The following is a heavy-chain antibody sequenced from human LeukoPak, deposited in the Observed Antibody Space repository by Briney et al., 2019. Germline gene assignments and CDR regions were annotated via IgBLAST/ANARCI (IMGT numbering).Heavy chain of an antibody. V-gene: IGHV3-7*01. CDR3: ARVGRPLVRGVVRRTTSYSYYYYMDG. Sequence: GGSLRLSCAASGFTFFTYCMSWVRQAPGKGLEWVANIKEDGSEKYYVDSVKGRFTISRDNARNSLYLQMNSLRPEDTAVYYCARVGRPLVRGVVRRTTSYSYYYYMDGWGKGTTVTVSS. CDR1: GFTFFTYC. CDR2: IKEDGSEK. D-gene: IGHD3-10*01. J-gene: IGHJ6*03.